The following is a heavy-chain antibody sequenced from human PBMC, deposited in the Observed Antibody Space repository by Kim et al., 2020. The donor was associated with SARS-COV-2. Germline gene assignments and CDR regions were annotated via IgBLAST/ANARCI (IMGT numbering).Heavy chain of an antibody. CDR3: AITMIVDPFDY. CDR1: GFTFSSYE. V-gene: IGHV3-48*03. D-gene: IGHD3-22*01. J-gene: IGHJ4*02. CDR2: ISSSGSTI. Sequence: GGSLRLSCAASGFTFSSYEMNWVRQAPGKGLEWVSYISSSGSTIYYADSVKGRFTISRDNAKNSLYLQMNSLRAEDTAVYYCAITMIVDPFDYWGQGTLVTVSS.